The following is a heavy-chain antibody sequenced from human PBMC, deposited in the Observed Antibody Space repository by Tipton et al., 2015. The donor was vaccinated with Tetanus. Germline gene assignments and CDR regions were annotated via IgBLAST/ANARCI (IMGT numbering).Heavy chain of an antibody. Sequence: LRLSCTVSGGSISSGGYYWTWIRQHPGKGLEWIGDIYYSGSTYYNPSLKSRVSISVDTSNNQFSVNLNSVTAADTVVYYCARDQARGARGWNYFDYWGQGALVTVSS. CDR1: GGSISSGGYY. J-gene: IGHJ4*02. CDR3: ARDQARGARGWNYFDY. CDR2: IYYSGST. V-gene: IGHV4-31*02. D-gene: IGHD1-26*01.